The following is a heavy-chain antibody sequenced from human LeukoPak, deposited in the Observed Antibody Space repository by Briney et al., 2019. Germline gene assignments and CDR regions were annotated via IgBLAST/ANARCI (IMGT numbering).Heavy chain of an antibody. J-gene: IGHJ4*02. D-gene: IGHD6-6*01. V-gene: IGHV3-23*01. CDR1: GFTFSSYA. CDR2: ISGGGGST. CDR3: AKVRTDSSSSYYFDY. Sequence: GGSLRLSCAASGFTFSSYAMSWVRQAPGKGLEWVSAISGGGGSTYYADSVKGRFTISRDNSKNTLYLQMNSLRAEDTAVYYCAKVRTDSSSSYYFDYWGQGTLVTVSS.